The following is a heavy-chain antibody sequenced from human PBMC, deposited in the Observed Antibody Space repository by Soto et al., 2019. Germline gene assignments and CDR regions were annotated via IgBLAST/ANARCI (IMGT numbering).Heavy chain of an antibody. J-gene: IGHJ5*01. CDR2: VHISGHS. D-gene: IGHD1-1*01. Sequence: SETLSLTCTLSGGSVRAPDWWNWVRQSPDKGLEWIAEVHISGHSNYNPSLRSRVSVSIDSSKNQFYLNLDSVTAADTAIYYCARVRQGCSANNCYFDPRGQGTQVTVSS. V-gene: IGHV4-4*02. CDR1: GGSVRAPDW. CDR3: ARVRQGCSANNCYFDP.